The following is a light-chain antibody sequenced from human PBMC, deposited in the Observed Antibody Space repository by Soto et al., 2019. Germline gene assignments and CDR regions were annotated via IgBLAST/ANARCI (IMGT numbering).Light chain of an antibody. Sequence: QSVLTQSSSASASLGSSVKLTCTLSSGHSNYIIAWHQRQPGKAPRYLMMLERSGSYNKGSGVPDRFSGSSSGADRYLTISNLQFEDEADYYCETWDSNTRVFGGGTKLTVL. V-gene: IGLV4-60*02. CDR1: SGHSNYI. CDR2: LERSGSY. J-gene: IGLJ3*02. CDR3: ETWDSNTRV.